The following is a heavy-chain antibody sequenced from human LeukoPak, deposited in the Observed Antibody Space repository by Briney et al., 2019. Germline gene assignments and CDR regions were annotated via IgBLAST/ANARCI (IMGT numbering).Heavy chain of an antibody. J-gene: IGHJ4*02. Sequence: PGGSLRLSCAASGFTLKTYGMYWVRQAPGKGLECVAFTRPDADNKYYSDSVRGRFTISRDNPKSTLYLQMNSLRVEDTALYFCAKGVSEWGNLGNWGQGTLVTVSS. V-gene: IGHV3-30*02. CDR1: GFTLKTYG. CDR2: TRPDADNK. CDR3: AKGVSEWGNLGN. D-gene: IGHD7-27*01.